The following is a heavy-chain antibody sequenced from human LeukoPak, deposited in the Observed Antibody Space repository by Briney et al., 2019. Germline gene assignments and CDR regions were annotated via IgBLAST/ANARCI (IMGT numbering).Heavy chain of an antibody. CDR3: ASYSSTWGWFDP. Sequence: GGSLRLSCAASGFAFSTSWMSWVRQAPGEGLEGVANIKQDGSEKNYVDSVKGRFTISRDNAKNSLYLQMNSLGAEDTAVYYCASYSSTWGWFDPWGQGTLVTVSS. D-gene: IGHD6-13*01. V-gene: IGHV3-7*01. CDR1: GFAFSTSW. CDR2: IKQDGSEK. J-gene: IGHJ5*02.